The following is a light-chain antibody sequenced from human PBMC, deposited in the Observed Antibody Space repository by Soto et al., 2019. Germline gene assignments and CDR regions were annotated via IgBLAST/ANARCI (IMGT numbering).Light chain of an antibody. Sequence: QPASVSGSPGQSITISCTGTSTDVGGYKYVSWYQQHPGTAPKLMIFEVNGRPSGVSDRFSGSKSGNTASLTISGLQPEDEADYYCSSFSSSSTPYVFGTGTKVTVL. V-gene: IGLV2-14*01. CDR1: STDVGGYKY. CDR2: EVN. CDR3: SSFSSSSTPYV. J-gene: IGLJ1*01.